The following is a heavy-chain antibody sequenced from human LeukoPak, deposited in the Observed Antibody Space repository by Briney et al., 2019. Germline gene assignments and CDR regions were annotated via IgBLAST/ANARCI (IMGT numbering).Heavy chain of an antibody. CDR2: ISYSGGST. V-gene: IGHV3-23*01. J-gene: IGHJ4*02. Sequence: GGSLRLSCAASGFTLSNYAMSWVRQAPGQGLEWVSTISYSGGSTYYADSVKGRFTLSRDNSKSTLSLQMNSLRADDTAVYYCATQNFDYWGQGTLVTVSS. CDR1: GFTLSNYA. CDR3: ATQNFDY.